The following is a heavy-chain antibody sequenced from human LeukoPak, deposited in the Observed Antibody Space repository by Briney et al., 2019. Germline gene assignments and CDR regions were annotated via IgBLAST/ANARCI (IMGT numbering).Heavy chain of an antibody. CDR1: GYTFTGYY. V-gene: IGHV1-2*02. J-gene: IGHJ4*02. Sequence: ASVKVSCKASGYTFTGYYMHWVRQAPGQGLEWMGWINPNSGGTNYAQKFQGRVTMTRDTSISTAYMELSRLRSDDTAVYYCARDYSSGYSYYFDYWGQGTLVTVSS. CDR3: ARDYSSGYSYYFDY. CDR2: INPNSGGT. D-gene: IGHD3-22*01.